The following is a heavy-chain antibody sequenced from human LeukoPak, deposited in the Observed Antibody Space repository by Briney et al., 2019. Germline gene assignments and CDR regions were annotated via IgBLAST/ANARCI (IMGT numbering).Heavy chain of an antibody. CDR3: ARMQWEVLTWFAP. D-gene: IGHD1-26*01. Sequence: PSDTLSLTCTVSGGSITSYYWSWMRQPPGKGLEWIGYIHHSGSTNYNPSLKSRVTVSVDTSKNQFSLKLSSVTAADTAMYFCARMQWEVLTWFAPWGQGTLVTVSS. V-gene: IGHV4-59*07. CDR2: IHHSGST. J-gene: IGHJ5*02. CDR1: GGSITSYY.